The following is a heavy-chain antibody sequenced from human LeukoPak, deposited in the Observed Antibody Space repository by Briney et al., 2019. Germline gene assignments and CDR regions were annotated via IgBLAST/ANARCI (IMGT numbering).Heavy chain of an antibody. CDR2: LNHSGST. Sequence: PSETLSLTCAVYGGSFSGYYWSWIRQPPGKGLEWIGELNHSGSTNYNPSLKSRVTISVDTSKNQFSLKLSSVTAADTAVYYCARRGSDYYYYYYMDVWGKGTTVTISS. V-gene: IGHV4-34*01. J-gene: IGHJ6*03. CDR1: GGSFSGYY. D-gene: IGHD1-26*01. CDR3: ARRGSDYYYYYYMDV.